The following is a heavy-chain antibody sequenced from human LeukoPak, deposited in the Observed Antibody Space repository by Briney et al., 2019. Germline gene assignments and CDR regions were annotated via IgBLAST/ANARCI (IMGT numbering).Heavy chain of an antibody. Sequence: GGSLRLSCAASGFTFSSYSMNWVRQAPGKGLEWVSYISSSSSTIYYADSVKGRFTISGDNAKNSLYLQMNSLRAEDTAVYYCARRYNWNDDAFDIWGQGTMVTVSS. V-gene: IGHV3-48*01. CDR3: ARRYNWNDDAFDI. D-gene: IGHD1-1*01. J-gene: IGHJ3*02. CDR2: ISSSSSTI. CDR1: GFTFSSYS.